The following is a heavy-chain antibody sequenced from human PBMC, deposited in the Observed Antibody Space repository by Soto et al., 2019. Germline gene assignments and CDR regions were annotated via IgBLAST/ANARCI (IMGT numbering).Heavy chain of an antibody. Sequence: GGPLILSYAAAGFPFISYGIRWVLQAPGKGLEWLGLIWNDGSHAYYADSVKGRFTICRDNSKNTVFLQVSNLRAEDTAVYFCARDQTDSGGYSDSWGQGTLVTVSS. V-gene: IGHV3-33*08. CDR1: GFPFISYG. J-gene: IGHJ4*02. D-gene: IGHD2-15*01. CDR3: ARDQTDSGGYSDS. CDR2: IWNDGSHA.